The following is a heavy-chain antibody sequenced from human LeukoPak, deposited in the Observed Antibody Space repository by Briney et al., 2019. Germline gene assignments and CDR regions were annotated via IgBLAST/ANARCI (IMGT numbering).Heavy chain of an antibody. V-gene: IGHV1-69*10. Sequence: SVKVSCKASGGTFSSYAISWVRQAPGQGLEWMGGIIPILGIANYAQKFQGRVTITADKSTSTAYMALSSLRSEDTAVYYCARDLYYYDSSGYSPGYYFDYWGQGTLVTVSS. CDR2: IIPILGIA. D-gene: IGHD3-22*01. J-gene: IGHJ4*02. CDR1: GGTFSSYA. CDR3: ARDLYYYDSSGYSPGYYFDY.